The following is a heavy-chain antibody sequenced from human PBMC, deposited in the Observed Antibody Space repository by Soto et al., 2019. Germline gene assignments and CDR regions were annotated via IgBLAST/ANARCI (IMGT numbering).Heavy chain of an antibody. CDR3: ARVKSSSWYRGWFDP. CDR1: GGSFSGYY. V-gene: IGHV4-34*01. Sequence: SETLSLTCAVYGGSFSGYYWSWIRQPPGKGLEWIGEINHSGSTNYNPSLKSRVTISVDTSKNQFSLKLSSVTAADTAVYYCARVKSSSWYRGWFDPRGQGTLVTVSS. D-gene: IGHD6-13*01. J-gene: IGHJ5*02. CDR2: INHSGST.